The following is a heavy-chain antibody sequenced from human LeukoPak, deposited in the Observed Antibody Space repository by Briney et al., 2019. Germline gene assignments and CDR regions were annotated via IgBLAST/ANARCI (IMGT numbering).Heavy chain of an antibody. Sequence: SERLSLTCTVACGSVSRGCSDWGWLREPPGKGLEWFGKMYYSGSTNYNPSLKSRVTISVDTSKNQFSLKLSSVTAADTAVYYCARAPRYYDILTGFFEFDPWGQGTLVTVSS. D-gene: IGHD3-9*01. CDR3: ARAPRYYDILTGFFEFDP. V-gene: IGHV4-61*01. J-gene: IGHJ5*02. CDR2: MYYSGST. CDR1: CGSVSRGCSD.